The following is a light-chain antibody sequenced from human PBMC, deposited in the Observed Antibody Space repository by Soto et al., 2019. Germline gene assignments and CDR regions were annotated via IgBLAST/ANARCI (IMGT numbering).Light chain of an antibody. J-gene: IGLJ1*01. V-gene: IGLV2-23*01. Sequence: QSALAQPASVSGSPGQSITISCTGASGYVGTYSLVSWYQQHPGKAPKVVIYEGHKRPSGVPDRFSGSTSVNTASLTIYGLQTDDEADYYCCLYVGATTYVSGTGTKVTVL. CDR3: CLYVGATTYV. CDR1: SGYVGTYSL. CDR2: EGH.